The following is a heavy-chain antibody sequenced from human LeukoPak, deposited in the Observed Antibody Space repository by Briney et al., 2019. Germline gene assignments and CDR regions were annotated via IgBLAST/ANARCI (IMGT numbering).Heavy chain of an antibody. J-gene: IGHJ4*02. CDR2: INPNSGGT. Sequence: ASVKVSCKASGYTFTGYYMHWVPQAPGQGLEWMGWINPNSGGTNYAQKFQGRVTMTRDTSISTAYMELSRLRSDDTAVYYYARGAHYDYVWGSYRYDYWGQGTLVTVSS. CDR3: ARGAHYDYVWGSYRYDY. V-gene: IGHV1-2*02. D-gene: IGHD3-16*02. CDR1: GYTFTGYY.